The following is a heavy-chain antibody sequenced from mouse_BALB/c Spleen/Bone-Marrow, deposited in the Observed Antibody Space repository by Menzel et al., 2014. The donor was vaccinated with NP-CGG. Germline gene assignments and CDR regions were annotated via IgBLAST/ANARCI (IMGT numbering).Heavy chain of an antibody. CDR3: ARSADWYFDV. J-gene: IGHJ1*01. Sequence: EVKLMESGPGLVKPSQSLSLTCTVTGYSITSDYAWNWIRQFPGNKLEWMGYISYSGSTNYNPSLKSRISITRDTSKSQFFLQLNSVTTEDTATYYCARSADWYFDVWGAGTTVTVSS. CDR1: GYSITSDYA. CDR2: ISYSGST. V-gene: IGHV3-2*02.